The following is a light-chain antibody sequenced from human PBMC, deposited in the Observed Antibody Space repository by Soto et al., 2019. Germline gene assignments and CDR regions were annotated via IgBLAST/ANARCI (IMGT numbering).Light chain of an antibody. J-gene: IGKJ5*01. CDR3: RKYNSAPLT. Sequence: DIQLTQSPASLSASVGDRVTITCRASQVISNYLAWYQQKPGKPPKLLIYAVYTLQSGVPSRFSGSASGTEFTPTISSLQPEDIAAYYCRKYNSAPLTFGQGTRL. CDR2: AVY. CDR1: QVISNY. V-gene: IGKV1-27*01.